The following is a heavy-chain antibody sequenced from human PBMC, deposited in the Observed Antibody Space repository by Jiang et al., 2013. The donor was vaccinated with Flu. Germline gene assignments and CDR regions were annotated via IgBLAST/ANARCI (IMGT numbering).Heavy chain of an antibody. Sequence: GSGLVKPSQTLSLTCAVSGGSISSGPYSWSWIRQPPGKGLEWIGYIFHTGSTDYNPSLKSRVTISVDRSKNQLSLKLSSVTAADTAVYYCASSDSLEWLLWSHWGQGSWSPSPQ. CDR3: ASSDSLEWLLWSH. J-gene: IGHJ1*01. CDR2: IFHTGST. CDR1: GGSISSGPYS. V-gene: IGHV4-30-2*01. D-gene: IGHD3-3*01.